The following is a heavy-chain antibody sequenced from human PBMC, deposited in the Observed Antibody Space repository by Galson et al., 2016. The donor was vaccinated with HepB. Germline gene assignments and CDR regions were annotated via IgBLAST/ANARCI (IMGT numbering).Heavy chain of an antibody. CDR1: GCSLSENYW. Sequence: LSLTCAVSGCSLSENYWWGWIRQPPGRGLEWIGYIHHSGGTFYTPSHKSRVTMAVDTSKNQFSLKLSSVTAVDTAMYYCARRSTYGDYDYWGQGILVTVSS. D-gene: IGHD4-17*01. V-gene: IGHV4-28*01. CDR2: IHHSGGT. CDR3: ARRSTYGDYDY. J-gene: IGHJ4*02.